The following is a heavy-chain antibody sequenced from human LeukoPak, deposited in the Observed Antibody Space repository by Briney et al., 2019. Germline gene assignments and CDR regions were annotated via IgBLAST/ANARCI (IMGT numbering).Heavy chain of an antibody. CDR2: ISSSSSYI. D-gene: IGHD2-2*01. CDR3: AREKVPAELDY. J-gene: IGHJ4*02. Sequence: GSLRLSCAASGFTFSNAWMSWVRQAPGKGLEWVSSISSSSSYIYYADSVKGRFTISRDNAKNSLYLQMNSLRAEDTAVYYCAREKVPAELDYWGQGTLVTVSS. V-gene: IGHV3-21*01. CDR1: GFTFSNAW.